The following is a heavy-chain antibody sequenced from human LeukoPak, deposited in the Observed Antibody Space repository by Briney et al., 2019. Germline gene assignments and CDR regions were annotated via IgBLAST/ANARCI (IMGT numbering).Heavy chain of an antibody. J-gene: IGHJ4*02. CDR2: IKEDGSEK. CDR1: GFTFGSYW. V-gene: IGHV3-7*05. Sequence: GGSLRLSCAASGFTFGSYWMRWVRQAPGKGLEGVANIKEDGSEKYYVDSVKGRFTISRDNAKNSLYLQMNSLTAEDTAVYYCATQFWWAAVGDTVLDDWGQGTLVTVSS. CDR3: ATQFWWAAVGDTVLDD. D-gene: IGHD6-19*01.